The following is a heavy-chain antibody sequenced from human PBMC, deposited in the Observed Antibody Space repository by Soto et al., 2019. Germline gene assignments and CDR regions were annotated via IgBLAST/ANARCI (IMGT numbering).Heavy chain of an antibody. D-gene: IGHD2-21*01. V-gene: IGHV4-4*07. CDR2: IFTSGNT. CDR3: ARAGHGVIGHFDY. J-gene: IGHJ4*02. Sequence: KPSETLSLTCTVSGGSITSYYWNWIRQPAGKGLEWIGRIFTSGNTNYNPSLESRVTMSIDKFTNQFSLKLNSVTAADTAVFYCARAGHGVIGHFDYWGQGALVTVSS. CDR1: GGSITSYY.